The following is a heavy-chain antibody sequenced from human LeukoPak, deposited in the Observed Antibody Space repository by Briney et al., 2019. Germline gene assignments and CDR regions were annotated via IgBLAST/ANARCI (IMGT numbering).Heavy chain of an antibody. CDR2: IYYSGNT. CDR3: ARALVSASPCFDY. Sequence: SVNLSLTCTVSGGSISSSSYWWGWTRQSPGKVLEWIGSIYYSGNTFYNPCLERRVTISVDTSKNQFSLKLSSVTAADTAVYYCARALVSASPCFDYWGQETLVTVSS. V-gene: IGHV4-39*07. D-gene: IGHD3-10*01. CDR1: GGSISSSSYW. J-gene: IGHJ4*02.